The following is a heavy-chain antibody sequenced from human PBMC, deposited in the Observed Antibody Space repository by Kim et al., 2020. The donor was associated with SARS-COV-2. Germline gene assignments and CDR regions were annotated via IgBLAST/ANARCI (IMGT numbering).Heavy chain of an antibody. J-gene: IGHJ4*02. CDR2: VHNNVNI. V-gene: IGHV4-59*01. D-gene: IGHD6-19*01. CDR3: AGATCWLDFDY. Sequence: SETLSLTCSVYGGSISSYYWSWIRQTPGNGLEWIGNVHNNVNINYNPSLRSRLTISVDTSKNQLSLELNSVTAADTAVYYCAGATCWLDFDYWGQGTLVTVSS. CDR1: GGSISSYY.